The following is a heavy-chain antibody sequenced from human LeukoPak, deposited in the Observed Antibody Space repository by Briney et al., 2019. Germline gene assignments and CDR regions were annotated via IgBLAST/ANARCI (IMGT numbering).Heavy chain of an antibody. V-gene: IGHV4-34*01. Sequence: SETLSLTCAVYGGSFSGYYWSWIRQPPGKGLEWIGSIYYSGSTYYNPSLKSRVTISVDTSKNQFSLKLSSVTAADTAVYYCARRRSGYRIDYWGQGTLVTVSS. CDR1: GGSFSGYY. CDR2: IYYSGST. D-gene: IGHD5-18*01. CDR3: ARRRSGYRIDY. J-gene: IGHJ4*02.